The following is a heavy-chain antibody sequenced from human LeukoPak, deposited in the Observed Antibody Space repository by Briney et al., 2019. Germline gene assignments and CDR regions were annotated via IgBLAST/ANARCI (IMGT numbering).Heavy chain of an antibody. Sequence: GGSLRLSCAASGFIFSSYAMHWVRQAPGKGLEYVSAISSNGGSTYYANSLKGRFTISRDNSENTLYLQMGSLRAEDMAMYYCARDLTAGRGLFDYWGQGTLVTVSS. CDR3: ARDLTAGRGLFDY. J-gene: IGHJ4*02. CDR2: ISSNGGST. V-gene: IGHV3-64*01. D-gene: IGHD6-19*01. CDR1: GFIFSSYA.